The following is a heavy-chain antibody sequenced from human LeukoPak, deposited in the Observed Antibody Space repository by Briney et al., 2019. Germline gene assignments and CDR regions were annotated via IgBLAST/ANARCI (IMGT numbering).Heavy chain of an antibody. Sequence: GGSLRLSCAASGFTVSSNYMSWVRQAPGKGLEWVSVIYSGGSTYYADSVKGRFTISRDNCKNTLYLQMNSLRAEDTAVYYCARTEAAAAFDPWGQGTLVTVSS. D-gene: IGHD6-13*01. CDR2: IYSGGST. J-gene: IGHJ5*02. CDR3: ARTEAAAAFDP. V-gene: IGHV3-66*01. CDR1: GFTVSSNY.